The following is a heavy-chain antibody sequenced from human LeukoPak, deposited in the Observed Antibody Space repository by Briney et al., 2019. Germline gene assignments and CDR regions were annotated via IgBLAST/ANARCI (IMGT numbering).Heavy chain of an antibody. CDR3: AKAASSSWPSYYYGMDV. CDR2: ITGSGGNT. J-gene: IGHJ6*02. CDR1: GFTFSDSA. V-gene: IGHV3-23*01. D-gene: IGHD6-13*01. Sequence: GGSLRLSCAASGFTFSDSAMHWVRQAPGKGLEWVSVITGSGGNTYYADSVKGRFTISKDNSKNTVYLQMSSLRVDDTAVYYCAKAASSSWPSYYYGMDVWGQGTTVTVSS.